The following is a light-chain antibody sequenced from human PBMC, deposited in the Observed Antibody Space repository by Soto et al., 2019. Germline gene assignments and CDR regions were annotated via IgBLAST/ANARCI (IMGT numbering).Light chain of an antibody. CDR3: QSYDSSLSVYV. Sequence: QSVLTQSPSVSGTPGQRVTISCTGSSSNIGATYDVHWYQHLPGTAPKLLIFGNNNRPSGVPDRFSGSKSGTSASLAITGLQAEDEADYYCQSYDSSLSVYVFGTGTKVTVL. CDR2: GNN. CDR1: SSNIGATYD. J-gene: IGLJ1*01. V-gene: IGLV1-40*01.